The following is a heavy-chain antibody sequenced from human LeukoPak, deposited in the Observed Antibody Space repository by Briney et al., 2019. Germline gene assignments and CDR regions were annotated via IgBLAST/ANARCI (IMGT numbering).Heavy chain of an antibody. CDR2: ISYDGNNK. D-gene: IGHD3-16*02. J-gene: IGHJ6*02. Sequence: GGSLRLSCAASGFTFSSFAMHWVRQAPGRGLEWVALISYDGNNKYYADSVKGRFTISRDDSKNTLYLQMNSLRAEDTALYYCAKDEYDYVWGTYRGRDYYYYGMDVWGQGTTVTVFS. V-gene: IGHV3-30*18. CDR3: AKDEYDYVWGTYRGRDYYYYGMDV. CDR1: GFTFSSFA.